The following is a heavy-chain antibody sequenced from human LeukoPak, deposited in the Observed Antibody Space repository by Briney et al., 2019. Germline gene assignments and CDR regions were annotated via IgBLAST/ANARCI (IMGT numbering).Heavy chain of an antibody. CDR3: ARDGATVTLYILPNDAFDI. Sequence: PSQTLSLTCTVSGGSISSGDYYWSWIRQPPGKGLEWIGRIYTSGSTNYNPSLKSRVTMSVDTSKNQFSLKLSSVTAADTAVYYCARDGATVTLYILPNDAFDIWGQGTMVTVSS. D-gene: IGHD4-17*01. CDR1: GGSISSGDYY. CDR2: IYTSGST. J-gene: IGHJ3*02. V-gene: IGHV4-61*02.